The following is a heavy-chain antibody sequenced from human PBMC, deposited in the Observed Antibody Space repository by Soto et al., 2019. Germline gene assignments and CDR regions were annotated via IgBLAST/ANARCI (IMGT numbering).Heavy chain of an antibody. D-gene: IGHD3-9*01. V-gene: IGHV2-5*02. Sequence: QITLKESGPTLVKPTQTLTLTCTFSGFSLSTSGVGVAWIRQPPGKALEWLALIYWDDEKRYSPSLKSRLTITRDTSKNQVVLTMTNMDPGDTATYYCAHSRKSYYDILTGYNYWGQGTLVTVSS. CDR1: GFSLSTSGVG. J-gene: IGHJ4*02. CDR2: IYWDDEK. CDR3: AHSRKSYYDILTGYNY.